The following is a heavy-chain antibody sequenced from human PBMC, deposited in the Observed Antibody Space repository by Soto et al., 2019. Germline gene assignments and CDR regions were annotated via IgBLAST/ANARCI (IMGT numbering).Heavy chain of an antibody. CDR3: ARLMCGGDCYSYYYYYGMDV. D-gene: IGHD2-21*02. V-gene: IGHV1-46*01. J-gene: IGHJ6*02. CDR2: INPSGGST. CDR1: GYTFTSYY. Sequence: AASVKVSCKVSGYTFTSYYMHWVRQAPGQGLEWMGIINPSGGSTSYAQKFQGRVTMTRDTSTSTVYMELSSLRSEDTAVYYCARLMCGGDCYSYYYYYGMDVWGQGTTVTVSS.